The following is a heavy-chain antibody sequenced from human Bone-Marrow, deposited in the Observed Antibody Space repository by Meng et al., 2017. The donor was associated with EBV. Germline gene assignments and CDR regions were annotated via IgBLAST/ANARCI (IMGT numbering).Heavy chain of an antibody. J-gene: IGHJ4*02. D-gene: IGHD2-8*02. V-gene: IGHV3-74*01. CDR1: GFTYSNYC. Sequence: QYVGAEGSLVQPGWSLVLSCASDGFTYSNYCMRRVPQAPGKGLMWVSRLNEDGDTTTYADSVKGRFTISRDNAKNTLYLHMSSLRADDKAVYYCSRDLVGSDDYWGQGTLVTVSS. CDR3: SRDLVGSDDY. CDR2: LNEDGDTT.